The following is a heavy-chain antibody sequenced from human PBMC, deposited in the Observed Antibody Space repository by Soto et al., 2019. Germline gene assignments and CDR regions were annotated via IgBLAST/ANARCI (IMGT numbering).Heavy chain of an antibody. CDR2: IYHSGNT. V-gene: IGHV4-4*02. CDR3: ARVYMVRGTIIRYFDY. J-gene: IGHJ4*02. Sequence: SETLSLTCAVSGGSISSSNWWSWVRQPPGKGLEWIGKIYHSGNTNYNPSLKSRVTISVDKSKNQFSLKLSSVTAADTAVYYCARVYMVRGTIIRYFDYWGQGTLVTVSS. D-gene: IGHD3-10*01. CDR1: GGSISSSNW.